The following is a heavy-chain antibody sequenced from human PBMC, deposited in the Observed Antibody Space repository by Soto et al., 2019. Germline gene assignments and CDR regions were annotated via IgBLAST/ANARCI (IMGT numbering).Heavy chain of an antibody. D-gene: IGHD3-16*01. CDR3: ATATYYDMFDY. CDR1: GGTFSSYT. J-gene: IGHJ4*02. V-gene: IGHV1-69*02. Sequence: ASVKVSCKASGGTFSSYTISWVRQAPGQGLEWMGRIIPILGIANYAQKFQGRVTITEDTSTDTAYMELSSLRSEDTAVYYCATATYYDMFDYWGQGTLVTVSS. CDR2: IIPILGIA.